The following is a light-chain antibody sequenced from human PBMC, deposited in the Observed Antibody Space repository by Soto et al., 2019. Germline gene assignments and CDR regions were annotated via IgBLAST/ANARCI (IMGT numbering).Light chain of an antibody. V-gene: IGLV2-23*02. Sequence: QSALSQPASVSGSPGQSMAIACSGTSSDVGNYDLVSWYQQHPGKAPKLMIYEVTKRPSGVSSRFSGSKSGNTASLTISGLQAEDEADYYCCSSAGGGTYVFGTGTKVTVL. CDR1: SSDVGNYDL. J-gene: IGLJ1*01. CDR2: EVT. CDR3: CSSAGGGTYV.